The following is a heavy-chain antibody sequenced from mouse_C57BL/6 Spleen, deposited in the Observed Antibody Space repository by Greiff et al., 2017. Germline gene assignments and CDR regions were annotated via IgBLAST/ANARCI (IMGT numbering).Heavy chain of an antibody. Sequence: EVQLQESGPGLVKPSQSLSLTCSVTGYSITSGYYWNWIRQFPGNKLEWMGYISYDGSNNYNPSLKNRISITRDTSKNQFFLKLNSVTTEDTATYYCASGPDWYFDVWGTGTTVTVSS. CDR2: ISYDGSN. V-gene: IGHV3-6*01. CDR3: ASGPDWYFDV. CDR1: GYSITSGYY. J-gene: IGHJ1*03.